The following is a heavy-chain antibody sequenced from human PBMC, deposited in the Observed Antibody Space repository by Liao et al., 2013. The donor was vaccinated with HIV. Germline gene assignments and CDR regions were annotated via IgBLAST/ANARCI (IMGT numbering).Heavy chain of an antibody. CDR1: GDFITNSF. V-gene: IGHV4-4*07. D-gene: IGHD3-3*01. CDR2: IHASGGT. J-gene: IGHJ5*02. CDR3: ARVDQYYDYWRGYENWFDP. Sequence: QVQLQESGPGLVKPWETLSLTCNVSGDFITNSFWNWIRQPAGKSLEWIGRIHASGGTNYNPSLKSRVTMSVDTSKNQFSLKLSSVTAADTAVYYCARVDQYYDYWRGYENWFDPWGQGTLVTVSS.